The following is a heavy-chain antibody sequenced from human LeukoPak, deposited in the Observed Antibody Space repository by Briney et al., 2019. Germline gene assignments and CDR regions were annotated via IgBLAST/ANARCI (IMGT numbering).Heavy chain of an antibody. D-gene: IGHD3-10*01. CDR2: INHSGST. J-gene: IGHJ4*02. V-gene: IGHV4-34*01. CDR1: GGSFSGYY. CDR3: ASLGFGESTDDY. Sequence: SETLSLTCAVYGGSFSGYYWSWIRQPPGKGLEWIGEINHSGSTNYNPSLKSRVTISVDTSKNQFSLKLSSVAAADTAVYYCASLGFGESTDDYWGQGTLVTVSS.